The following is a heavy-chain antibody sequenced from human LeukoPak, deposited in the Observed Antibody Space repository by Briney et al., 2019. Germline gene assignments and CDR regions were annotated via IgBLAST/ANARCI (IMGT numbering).Heavy chain of an antibody. Sequence: GKSLRLSCAASGFTFSSYSMNWVRQAPGKGLEWVSSISSSSSYIYYADSVKGRFTISRDNAKNSLYLQMNSLRAEDTAVYYCARLIRFSPNWFDPWGQGTLVTVSS. CDR1: GFTFSSYS. CDR2: ISSSSSYI. J-gene: IGHJ5*02. V-gene: IGHV3-21*01. D-gene: IGHD3-3*01. CDR3: ARLIRFSPNWFDP.